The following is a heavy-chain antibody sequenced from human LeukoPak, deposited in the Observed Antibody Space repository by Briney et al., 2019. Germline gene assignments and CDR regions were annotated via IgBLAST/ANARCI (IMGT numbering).Heavy chain of an antibody. CDR3: ARRLSTVAGTFSFDI. V-gene: IGHV4-34*01. Sequence: SETLSLTCAVYGGSFSGYYWSWIRQPPGKGLEWIGEINHSGSTNYNPSLKSRVTISVDKSKNQFSLKLSSVTAADTAVYYCARRLSTVAGTFSFDIWGQGTMVTVSS. CDR1: GGSFSGYY. J-gene: IGHJ3*02. CDR2: INHSGST. D-gene: IGHD6-19*01.